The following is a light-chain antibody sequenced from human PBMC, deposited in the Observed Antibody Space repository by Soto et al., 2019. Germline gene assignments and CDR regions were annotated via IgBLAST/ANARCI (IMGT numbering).Light chain of an antibody. CDR3: QQYNDWPPGT. J-gene: IGKJ1*01. CDR1: QSVSNN. Sequence: EIVVTQAPATLSVSPGERATLSCRASQSVSNNLAWYQQRPGQAPRLLIYGASTRATGIPARFSGSGSGTEFTLTVSNLQSEDFAVYFCQQYNDWPPGTFGQGTKVEV. CDR2: GAS. V-gene: IGKV3-15*01.